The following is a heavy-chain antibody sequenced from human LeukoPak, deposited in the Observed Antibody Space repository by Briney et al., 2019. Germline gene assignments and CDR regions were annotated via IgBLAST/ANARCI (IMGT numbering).Heavy chain of an antibody. V-gene: IGHV1-2*02. CDR3: ARDGDTYGYYYYGMDV. Sequence: ASVNVSCKASGYTFTGYYMHWVRQAPGQGLEGMGWINPNSGGTKYAQTFKGRVTMTRDTSISTAYMELSSLRSDDTAVYSCARDGDTYGYYYYGMDVWGQGTTVTVSS. D-gene: IGHD5-18*01. J-gene: IGHJ6*02. CDR2: INPNSGGT. CDR1: GYTFTGYY.